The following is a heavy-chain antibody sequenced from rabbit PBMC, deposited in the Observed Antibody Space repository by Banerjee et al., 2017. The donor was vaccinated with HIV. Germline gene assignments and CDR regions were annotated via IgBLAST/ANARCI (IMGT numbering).Heavy chain of an antibody. V-gene: IGHV1S45*01. Sequence: QEQLKETGGGLVQPGGSLTLSCKASGFDFSSYYMSWVRQAPGKGLEWIGIIYGGSGSTDYASWAKGRFTISTTSSTTVTLQMTSVTVADTATYFCVRDAVSSWDLWGPGTLVTVS. CDR2: IYGGSGST. J-gene: IGHJ6*01. CDR1: GFDFSSYYM. D-gene: IGHD8-1*01. CDR3: VRDAVSSWDL.